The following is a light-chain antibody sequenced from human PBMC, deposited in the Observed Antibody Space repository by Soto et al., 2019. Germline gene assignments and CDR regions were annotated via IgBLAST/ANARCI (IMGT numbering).Light chain of an antibody. Sequence: EIVLTQSPGTLSLSPGERATLSCRASQSVSTSYLAWYQQKPGQAPRLLIFSASSRATGIPDRFSGSGSGTDFTLTISRLEPEDFAVYYCQQYGSSPSWTFGQGTKVELK. CDR2: SAS. CDR1: QSVSTSY. V-gene: IGKV3-20*01. J-gene: IGKJ1*01. CDR3: QQYGSSPSWT.